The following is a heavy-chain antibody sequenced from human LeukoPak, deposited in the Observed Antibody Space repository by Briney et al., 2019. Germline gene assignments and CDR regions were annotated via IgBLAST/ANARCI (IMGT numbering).Heavy chain of an antibody. Sequence: ASVNVSCKASGYTFTGYYMHWVRQAPGQGLEWMGWINPNSGGTNYAQKFQGRVTMTRDTSISTAYMELSRLRSDDTAVYYCARVVADLAAAGPYFDYWGQGTLVTVSS. CDR1: GYTFTGYY. CDR2: INPNSGGT. CDR3: ARVVADLAAAGPYFDY. J-gene: IGHJ4*02. V-gene: IGHV1-2*02. D-gene: IGHD6-13*01.